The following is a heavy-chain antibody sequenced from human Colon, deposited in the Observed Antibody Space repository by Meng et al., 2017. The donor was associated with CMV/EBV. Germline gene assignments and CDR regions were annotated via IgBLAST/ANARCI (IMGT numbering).Heavy chain of an antibody. Sequence: GSLRLSCTVSGGSISSYYWSWIRQPPGKGLEWIGYIYYSGSTNYNPSLKSRVTISVDTSKNQFSLKLSSVTAADTAVYYCARVPLGELLSYYGMDVWGQGTTVTSP. D-gene: IGHD1-26*01. CDR3: ARVPLGELLSYYGMDV. CDR2: IYYSGST. V-gene: IGHV4-59*01. J-gene: IGHJ6*02. CDR1: GGSISSYY.